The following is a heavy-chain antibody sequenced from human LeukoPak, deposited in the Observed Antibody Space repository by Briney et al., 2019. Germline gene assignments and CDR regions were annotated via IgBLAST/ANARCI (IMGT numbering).Heavy chain of an antibody. V-gene: IGHV1-2*04. D-gene: IGHD1-26*01. CDR2: INPNSGGT. CDR1: GYTFTGYY. J-gene: IGHJ6*02. CDR3: ARFSNSGSSPAELYGMDV. Sequence: GASVKVSCKASGYTFTGYYMHWVRQAPGQGLEWMGWINPNSGGTNYAQKFQGWVTMTRDTSISTAYMELSRLRSDDTAVYYCARFSNSGSSPAELYGMDVWGQGTTVTVSS.